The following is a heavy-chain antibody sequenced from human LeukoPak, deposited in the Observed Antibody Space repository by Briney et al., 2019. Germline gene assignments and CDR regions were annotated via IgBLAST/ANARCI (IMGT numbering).Heavy chain of an antibody. J-gene: IGHJ5*02. Sequence: GGSLTLSCAASGFTFSSYWMHWVRRAPGKGLVWVSRINSDGSSTTYADSVKGRFTISRDNAKHTLYLQMNRLRAEDTAVYYCVGGRTSFDPWGEGTLVTVSS. CDR2: INSDGSST. CDR1: GFTFSSYW. D-gene: IGHD1-14*01. V-gene: IGHV3-74*01. CDR3: VGGRTSFDP.